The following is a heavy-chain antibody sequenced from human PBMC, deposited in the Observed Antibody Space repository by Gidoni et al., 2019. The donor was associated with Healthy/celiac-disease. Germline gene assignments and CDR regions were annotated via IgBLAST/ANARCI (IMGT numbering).Heavy chain of an antibody. J-gene: IGHJ4*02. CDR1: GFTVCLSG. D-gene: IGHD6-19*01. Sequence: QGQLVESGGCVVQPGRSLRRSCAASGFTVCLSGLQWVRQATGKGLEWVAVISYDGSNQYYADSVKGRFTISRDNSQNTLYLQMNSLRAEDTAVYYCANFRGGIAVAGTLVDYWGQGTLVTVSS. CDR2: ISYDGSNQ. V-gene: IGHV3-30*18. CDR3: ANFRGGIAVAGTLVDY.